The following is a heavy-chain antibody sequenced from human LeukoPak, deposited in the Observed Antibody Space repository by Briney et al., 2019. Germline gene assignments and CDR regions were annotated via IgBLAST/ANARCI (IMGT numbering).Heavy chain of an antibody. CDR3: ARDERGAPGY. J-gene: IGHJ4*02. Sequence: GGSLRLSCAASGFTVSSNYMSWVRQAPGKGLEWVSVLYSGGSTYYADSVKGRFIISRDNSKNTLYLQMNSLRAEDTAVYYCARDERGAPGYWGQGTLVTVSS. V-gene: IGHV3-66*01. CDR1: GFTVSSNY. D-gene: IGHD3-16*01. CDR2: LYSGGST.